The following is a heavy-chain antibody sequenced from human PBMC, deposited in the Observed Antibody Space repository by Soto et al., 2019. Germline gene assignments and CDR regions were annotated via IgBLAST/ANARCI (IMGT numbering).Heavy chain of an antibody. V-gene: IGHV2-5*02. J-gene: IGHJ5*02. D-gene: IGHD1-1*01. CDR3: THSRTGNAFHP. Sequence: QITLKESGPTLVKPTQTLTLTCSFSGFSLSTSGLGVGWIRQPPGKALEWLALIYWDDDKRYSPSLKRRLTTTKHTPKNRVALTMPNRHPWHTPKYFCTHSRTGNAFHPWAQETLAPVPS. CDR2: IYWDDDK. CDR1: GFSLSTSGLG.